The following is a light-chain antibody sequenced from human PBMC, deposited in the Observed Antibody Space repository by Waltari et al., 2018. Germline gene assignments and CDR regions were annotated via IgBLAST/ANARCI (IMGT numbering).Light chain of an antibody. V-gene: IGLV2-14*01. CDR2: DFN. Sequence: QSALTQPASVSGSPGQSITISCTGTSSERGGYNYVSCYQQHPGKAPKLMIYDFNTRPSGVSNRFSGSKSGNPASLTISGLQAEDEADYYCSSYTSSSTLVFGGGTKLTVL. CDR1: SSERGGYNY. J-gene: IGLJ2*01. CDR3: SSYTSSSTLV.